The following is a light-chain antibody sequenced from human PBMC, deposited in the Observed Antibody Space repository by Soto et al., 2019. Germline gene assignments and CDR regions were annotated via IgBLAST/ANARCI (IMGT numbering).Light chain of an antibody. CDR2: DVT. J-gene: IGLJ1*01. CDR3: SSYRRGSTYV. V-gene: IGLV2-14*03. CDR1: SSDVGGYNY. Sequence: SALTQPSSVSGSPGQSTTVSCTGTSSDVGGYNYVSWYQQHPGKAPRLMIYDVTNRPSGVSDRFSGSKSGNTASLTISGLQAEDEADYYCSSYRRGSTYVFGTGTKVTVL.